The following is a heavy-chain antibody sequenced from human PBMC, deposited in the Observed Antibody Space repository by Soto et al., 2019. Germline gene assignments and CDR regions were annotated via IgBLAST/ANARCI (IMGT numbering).Heavy chain of an antibody. Sequence: GGSLRLSCAASGFTFSGSAMHWVRQASGKGLEWVGRIRSKANSYATAYAVSVKGRFTISRDDSRNTAYLQMNSLKTEDTAVYYCARGVYDFWSGHPKGLDYWGQGTVVTSPQ. D-gene: IGHD3-3*01. CDR1: GFTFSGSA. J-gene: IGHJ4*02. CDR3: ARGVYDFWSGHPKGLDY. CDR2: IRSKANSYAT. V-gene: IGHV3-73*01.